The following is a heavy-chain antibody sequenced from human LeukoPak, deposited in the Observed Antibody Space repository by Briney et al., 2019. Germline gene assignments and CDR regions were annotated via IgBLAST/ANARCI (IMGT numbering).Heavy chain of an antibody. D-gene: IGHD3-10*01. CDR2: SRKRSNIYTT. CDR3: ARAPRGGSGLDI. CDR1: GFTFSDDF. J-gene: IGHJ3*02. Sequence: GGSLRLSCAASGFTFSDDFMDWVRQAPGKGLEWVGRSRKRSNIYTTEYAASVKGRFTISRDESGNSLYLQMNSLKIEDTAVYYCARAPRGGSGLDIWGQGTMVTVSS. V-gene: IGHV3-72*01.